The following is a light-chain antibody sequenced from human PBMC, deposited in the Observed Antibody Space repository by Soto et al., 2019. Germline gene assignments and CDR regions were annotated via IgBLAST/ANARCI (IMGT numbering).Light chain of an antibody. CDR2: GAS. J-gene: IGKJ2*01. CDR3: QQYGSSFYT. Sequence: EIVLTQAPGTLSLSPGERATLSCWASQRVSSNYLAWYQQKPGQAPRLLIYGASSRATSVPDRFSGSGSGTDFPLTISRLEPEDFAVYYCQQYGSSFYTFGQGTKLEIK. V-gene: IGKV3-20*01. CDR1: QRVSSNY.